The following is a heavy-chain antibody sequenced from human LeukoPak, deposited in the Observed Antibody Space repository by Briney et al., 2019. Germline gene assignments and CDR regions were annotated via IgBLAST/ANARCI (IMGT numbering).Heavy chain of an antibody. CDR3: AKDRAVAGTPSPGFDY. V-gene: IGHV3-9*01. CDR2: ISWDSGSI. D-gene: IGHD6-19*01. CDR1: GFTFDDYA. J-gene: IGHJ4*02. Sequence: GRSLRLSCAASGFTFDDYAMHWVRQAPGKGLEWVSGISWDSGSIGYADSVKGRFTISRDNAKNSLYLQMSSLRAEDTALYYCAKDRAVAGTPSPGFDYWGQGTLVTVSS.